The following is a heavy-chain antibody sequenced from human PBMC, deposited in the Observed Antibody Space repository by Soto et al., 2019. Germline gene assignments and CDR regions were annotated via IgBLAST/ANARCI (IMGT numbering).Heavy chain of an antibody. CDR1: GYTFTSYD. J-gene: IGHJ6*03. CDR2: MNPNSGNT. CDR3: ARSYDFWSGYLYYYYYMDV. D-gene: IGHD3-3*01. V-gene: IGHV1-8*01. Sequence: ASVKVSCKASGYTFTSYDINWVRQATGQGLEWMGWMNPNSGNTGYAQKFQGRVTMTRNTSISTAYMELSSLRSEDTAVYYCARSYDFWSGYLYYYYYMDVWGKGTTVTVS.